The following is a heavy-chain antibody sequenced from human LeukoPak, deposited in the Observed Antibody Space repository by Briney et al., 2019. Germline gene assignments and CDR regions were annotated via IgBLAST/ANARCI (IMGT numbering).Heavy chain of an antibody. J-gene: IGHJ5*02. Sequence: GGSLRLSCAASGFTFSSYAMHWVRQAPGKGLEWVAVISYDGSNKYYADSVKGRFTISRDNSKNTLYLQMNSLRAEDTAVYYCARDVNVVVITHGFDPWGQGTLVTVSS. CDR3: ARDVNVVVITHGFDP. V-gene: IGHV3-30-3*01. CDR2: ISYDGSNK. CDR1: GFTFSSYA. D-gene: IGHD3-22*01.